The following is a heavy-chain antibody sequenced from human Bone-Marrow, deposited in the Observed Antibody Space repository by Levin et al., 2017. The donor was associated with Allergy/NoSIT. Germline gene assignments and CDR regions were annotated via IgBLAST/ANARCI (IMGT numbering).Heavy chain of an antibody. Sequence: ASVKVSCTASGDTLSEYSFHWIRQAPGRGLEWMGWISPKSGGTNYKQTFQGRVTMTTDPSINTVYMDLTNLRSDDPAVHYCAQVSVPFIGDSFGRWGQGTLVTVSS. CDR1: GDTLSEYS. CDR3: AQVSVPFIGDSFGR. V-gene: IGHV1-2*02. D-gene: IGHD3-16*01. CDR2: ISPKSGGT. J-gene: IGHJ1*01.